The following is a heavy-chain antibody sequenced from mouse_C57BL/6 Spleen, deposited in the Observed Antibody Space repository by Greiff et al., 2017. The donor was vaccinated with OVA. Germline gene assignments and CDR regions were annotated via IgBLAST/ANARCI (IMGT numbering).Heavy chain of an antibody. D-gene: IGHD1-1*01. CDR2: FYPGSGSI. V-gene: IGHV1-62-2*01. CDR3: ARHERDYYGSLYYAMDY. J-gene: IGHJ4*01. Sequence: LVKPGASVKLSCKASGYTFTEYTIHWVKQRSGQGLEWIGWFYPGSGSIKYNEKFKDKATLTADKSSSTVYMELSRLTSEDSAVYFCARHERDYYGSLYYAMDYWGQGTSVTVSS. CDR1: GYTFTEYT.